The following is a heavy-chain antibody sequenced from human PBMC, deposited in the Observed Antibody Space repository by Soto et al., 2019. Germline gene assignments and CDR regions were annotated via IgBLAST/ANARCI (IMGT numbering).Heavy chain of an antibody. CDR3: ALAQFDY. CDR1: RYTFTSYY. Sequence: ASVKLSCKASRYTFTSYYIHWVRQAPGQGLEWVGIFNPSGDYTSYPQKFQGRLTLTRDTSTSTVYMELSSLRYEDAAMYYCALAQFDYWGQGTLVTV. D-gene: IGHD5-12*01. CDR2: FNPSGDYT. V-gene: IGHV1-46*01. J-gene: IGHJ4*02.